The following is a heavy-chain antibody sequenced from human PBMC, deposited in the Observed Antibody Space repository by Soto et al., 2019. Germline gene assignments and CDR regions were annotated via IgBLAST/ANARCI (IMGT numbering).Heavy chain of an antibody. V-gene: IGHV4-61*01. CDR2: IYYSGST. J-gene: IGHJ4*02. Sequence: PSETLSLTCTVSGCSVNSGNYYWNWIRQPPGKGLEWIGYIYYSGSTNYNPSLKSRVTISIDASKNQFSLKLSSVTAADTAVYYCACTSLSEWLSLDYWGQGTLVTVSS. D-gene: IGHD3-3*01. CDR1: GCSVNSGNYY. CDR3: ACTSLSEWLSLDY.